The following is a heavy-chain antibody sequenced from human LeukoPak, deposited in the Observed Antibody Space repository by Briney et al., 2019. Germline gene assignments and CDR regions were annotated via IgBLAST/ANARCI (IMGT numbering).Heavy chain of an antibody. CDR2: IKQDGSEK. CDR1: GFTFSSYW. V-gene: IGHV3-7*01. Sequence: GGSLRLSCAASGFTFSSYWMSWVRQAPGKGLEWVANIKQDGSEKYYVDSVKGRFTISRDNAKNSLYLQMNSLRAGDTAVYYCARESSGYSYGTYYFDYWGQGTLVTVSS. D-gene: IGHD5-18*01. CDR3: ARESSGYSYGTYYFDY. J-gene: IGHJ4*02.